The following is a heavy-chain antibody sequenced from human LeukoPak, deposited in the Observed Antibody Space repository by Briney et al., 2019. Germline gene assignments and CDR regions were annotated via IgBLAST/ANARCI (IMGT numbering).Heavy chain of an antibody. D-gene: IGHD2-21*02. J-gene: IGHJ4*02. Sequence: SVKVSCKASGGTFSSYAISWVRQAPGQGLEWMGRIIPILGIANYAQKFQGRVTITADKSTSTAYMELSSLRSEDTAVYYCAKTNCGGDCYSDYWGQGTLVTVSS. CDR2: IIPILGIA. CDR3: AKTNCGGDCYSDY. V-gene: IGHV1-69*04. CDR1: GGTFSSYA.